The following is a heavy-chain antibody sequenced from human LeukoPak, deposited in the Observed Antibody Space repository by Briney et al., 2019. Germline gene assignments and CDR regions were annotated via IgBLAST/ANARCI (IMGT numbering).Heavy chain of an antibody. J-gene: IGHJ4*02. Sequence: GGSLRLSCAASGFTFSTYGMHWVRQAPGKGLEWVAFIRYDGSNKYYADSVKGRFTISRDNSKNTLYLQMNSLRAEDTAVYYCAKDSEALRFLEWLSIMVDYWGQGTLVTVSS. V-gene: IGHV3-30*02. D-gene: IGHD3-3*01. CDR2: IRYDGSNK. CDR3: AKDSEALRFLEWLSIMVDY. CDR1: GFTFSTYG.